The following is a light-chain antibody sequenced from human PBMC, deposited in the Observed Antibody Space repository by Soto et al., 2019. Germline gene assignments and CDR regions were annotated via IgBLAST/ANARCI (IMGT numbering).Light chain of an antibody. CDR2: KVS. J-gene: IGKJ1*01. V-gene: IGKV1-5*03. Sequence: DMLMTQSPSTLSASVGGRVTITCRASQSISSWLAWYQQKPGKAPKFLIHKVSSLASGVPSRFSASGSGTEFTLTISSLQADDFATYFCQQYYTYPWTFGQGTKVDIK. CDR1: QSISSW. CDR3: QQYYTYPWT.